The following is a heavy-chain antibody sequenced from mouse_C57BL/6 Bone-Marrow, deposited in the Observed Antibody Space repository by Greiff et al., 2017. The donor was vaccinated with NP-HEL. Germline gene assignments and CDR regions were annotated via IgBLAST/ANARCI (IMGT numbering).Heavy chain of an antibody. CDR1: GYTFTSYW. J-gene: IGHJ2*01. V-gene: IGHV1-55*01. Sequence: QVQLKESGAELVKPGASVKMSCKASGYTFTSYWITWVKQRPGQGLEWIGDIYPGSGSTNYNEKFKSKATLTVDTSSSTAYMQLSSLTSEDSGVYYCARDTTVVATDYWGQGTTLTVSS. CDR2: IYPGSGST. D-gene: IGHD1-1*01. CDR3: ARDTTVVATDY.